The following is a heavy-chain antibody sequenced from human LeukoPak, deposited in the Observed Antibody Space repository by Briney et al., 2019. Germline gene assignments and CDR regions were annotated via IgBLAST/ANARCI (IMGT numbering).Heavy chain of an antibody. CDR1: GFTFSSYW. J-gene: IGHJ4*02. Sequence: TGGSLRLSCAASGFTFSSYWMHWVRQASGEGLVWVSRIKTDGTTTDYADSVKGRFTVSRDNAKNTLYLQMNSLRAEDTAVYYCARGPYTSGVYRLDYWGQGTLVTVSS. V-gene: IGHV3-74*01. D-gene: IGHD6-19*01. CDR2: IKTDGTTT. CDR3: ARGPYTSGVYRLDY.